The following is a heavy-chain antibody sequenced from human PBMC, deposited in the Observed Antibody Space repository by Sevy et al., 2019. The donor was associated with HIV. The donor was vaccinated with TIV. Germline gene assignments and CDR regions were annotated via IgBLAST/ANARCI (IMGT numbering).Heavy chain of an antibody. CDR3: ATTEDYYDSSGYPFDY. Sequence: ASVKVSCKVSGYTLTQFSMHWVRQAPGKGLEWMTIFDPEDGDPEDGKTIYAEKFLGRVTMTEETSTDKAHMELSSLRSDDTAVYYCATTEDYYDSSGYPFDYWGQGTLVTVSS. J-gene: IGHJ4*02. V-gene: IGHV1-24*01. CDR2: FDPEDGDPEDGKT. D-gene: IGHD3-22*01. CDR1: GYTLTQFS.